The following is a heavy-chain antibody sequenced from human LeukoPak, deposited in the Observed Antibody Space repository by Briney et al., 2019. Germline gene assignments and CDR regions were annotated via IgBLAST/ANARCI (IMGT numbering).Heavy chain of an antibody. V-gene: IGHV3-23*01. J-gene: IGHJ4*02. CDR1: GFTFSSYA. CDR2: ISGSGGST. CDR3: AKLRSIHDY. D-gene: IGHD5-12*01. Sequence: PSGGSLRLSCAASGFTFSSYAMSWVRQAPGKGLEWVSAISGSGGSTYYADSVEGRFTISRDNSKNTLYLQMNSLRAEDTAVYYCAKLRSIHDYWGQGTLVTVSS.